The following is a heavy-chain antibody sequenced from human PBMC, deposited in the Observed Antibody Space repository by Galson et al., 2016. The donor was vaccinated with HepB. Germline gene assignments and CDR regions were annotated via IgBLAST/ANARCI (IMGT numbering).Heavy chain of an antibody. V-gene: IGHV6-1*01. D-gene: IGHD6-19*01. Sequence: CAISGDSVSSNSAAWHWIRQSPSRGLEWLGRTYYRSTWHNDYAVSVKSRITINSDTSKNQLSPQLNSVTPEDTAVYYCARDIQDSSGLYPPCLDTWGQGTLVTVSS. J-gene: IGHJ5*02. CDR3: ARDIQDSSGLYPPCLDT. CDR2: TYYRSTWHN. CDR1: GDSVSSNSAA.